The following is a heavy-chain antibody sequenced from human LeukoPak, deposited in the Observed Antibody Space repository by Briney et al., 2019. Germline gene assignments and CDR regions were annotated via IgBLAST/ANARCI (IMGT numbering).Heavy chain of an antibody. CDR2: INPSSGGT. D-gene: IGHD5-12*01. CDR1: GYTFTGYY. J-gene: IGHJ5*02. CDR3: ARDEGSVALA. Sequence: ASVKVSCKASGYTFTGYYLHWVRLAPGQGLEWMGWINPSSGGTNYAQRFQGRVTMTRDTSISTAYMELGRLTSDDTAVYYCARDEGSVALAWGQGTLVTVSS. V-gene: IGHV1-2*02.